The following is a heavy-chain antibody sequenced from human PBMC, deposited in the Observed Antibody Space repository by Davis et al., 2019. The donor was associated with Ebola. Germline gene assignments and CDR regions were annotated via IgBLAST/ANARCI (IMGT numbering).Heavy chain of an antibody. V-gene: IGHV3-21*01. J-gene: IGHJ4*02. CDR2: ISSSSSYI. D-gene: IGHD5-24*01. CDR1: GFTFSSYS. CDR3: ARDFVWDGYNIRGPFDY. Sequence: PGGSLRLSCAASGFTFSSYSMNWVRQAPGKGLEWVSSISSSSSYIYYADSVKGRFTISRDNAKNSLYLQMNSLRAEDTAVYYCARDFVWDGYNIRGPFDYWGQGTLVTVSS.